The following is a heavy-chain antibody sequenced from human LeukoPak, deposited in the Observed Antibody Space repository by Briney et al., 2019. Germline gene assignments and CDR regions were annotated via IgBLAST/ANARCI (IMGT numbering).Heavy chain of an antibody. CDR3: TSSWIQLWTPDFDH. Sequence: ASVKVSCKASGYTFSGHYLHWVRQAPGQGLEWMGRINPNSGGTKYAQKFQNRVTMTSDTSVSTAYMELNGLRSDDTAIYYCTSSWIQLWTPDFDHWGQGTLVTVSS. CDR1: GYTFSGHY. CDR2: INPNSGGT. J-gene: IGHJ4*02. D-gene: IGHD5-18*01. V-gene: IGHV1-2*06.